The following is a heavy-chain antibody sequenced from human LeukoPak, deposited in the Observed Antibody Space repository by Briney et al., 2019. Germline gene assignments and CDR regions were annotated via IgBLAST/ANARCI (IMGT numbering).Heavy chain of an antibody. J-gene: IGHJ4*02. CDR1: GGSISSYY. V-gene: IGHV4-59*08. CDR3: ATFYSGWYGGADY. Sequence: SETLSLTCTVSGGSISSYYWSWIRQPPGKGLEWIGYIYYSGSTNYNPSLKSRVTISVDTSKNQFSLKLSSVTAADPAVYYCATFYSGWYGGADYRGQGTLVTVSS. D-gene: IGHD6-19*01. CDR2: IYYSGST.